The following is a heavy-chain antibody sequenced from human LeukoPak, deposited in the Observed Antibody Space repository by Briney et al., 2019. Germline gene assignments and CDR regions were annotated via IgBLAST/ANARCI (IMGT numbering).Heavy chain of an antibody. CDR3: AKTRKGIDY. V-gene: IGHV3-23*01. CDR1: GFTFSSYD. D-gene: IGHD1-14*01. CDR2: ISGSDGST. J-gene: IGHJ4*02. Sequence: GGSLRLSCAASGFTFSSYDMTWVRQAPGKGLEWVSAISGSDGSTYYADSVKGRFTISRDNSKNTLYLQMNSLRVEDTAVYYCAKTRKGIDYWGQGTLVTVSS.